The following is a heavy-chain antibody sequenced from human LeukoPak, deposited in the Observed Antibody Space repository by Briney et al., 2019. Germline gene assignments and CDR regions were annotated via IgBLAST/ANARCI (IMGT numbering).Heavy chain of an antibody. CDR3: ARGTFIVVPAAPVETTGRFDP. CDR2: IYYSGST. V-gene: IGHV4-59*01. Sequence: GSLRLSCAASGFTFSTFAMIWVRQPTGKGLEWIGYIYYSGSTNYNPSLKSRVTISVDTSKNQFSLKLSSVTAADTAVYYCARGTFIVVPAAPVETTGRFDPWGQGTLVTVSS. D-gene: IGHD2-2*01. J-gene: IGHJ5*02. CDR1: GFTFSTFA.